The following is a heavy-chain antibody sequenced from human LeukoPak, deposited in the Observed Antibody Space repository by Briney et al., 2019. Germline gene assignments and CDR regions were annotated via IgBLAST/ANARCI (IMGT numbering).Heavy chain of an antibody. CDR1: GFTFSSYS. CDR2: ISSSSSTI. V-gene: IGHV3-48*01. Sequence: PGGSLRLSCAASGFTFSSYSMNWVRQAPGKGLEWVSYISSSSSTIYYADSVKGRFTISRDNAKNSLYLQMNSLRAEDTALYDCAKGRIQLWPTFFDYWGQGTLVTVSS. CDR3: AKGRIQLWPTFFDY. D-gene: IGHD5-18*01. J-gene: IGHJ4*02.